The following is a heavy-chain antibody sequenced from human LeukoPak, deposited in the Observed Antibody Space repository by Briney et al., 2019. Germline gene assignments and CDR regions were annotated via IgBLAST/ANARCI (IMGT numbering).Heavy chain of an antibody. D-gene: IGHD1-1*01. CDR1: GFTFSNAW. J-gene: IGHJ3*02. Sequence: GGSLRLSCAASGFTFSNAWMSWVRQAPGKGLEWVANIKQDGSEKYYVDSVKGRFTISRENAKNSLYLQMNSLRAGDTAVYYCARDGSSGGAFDIWGQGTMVTVSS. CDR2: IKQDGSEK. V-gene: IGHV3-7*01. CDR3: ARDGSSGGAFDI.